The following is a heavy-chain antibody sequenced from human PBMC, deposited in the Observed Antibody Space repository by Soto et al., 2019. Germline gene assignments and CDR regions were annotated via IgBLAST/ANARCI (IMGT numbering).Heavy chain of an antibody. CDR2: IYHSGST. CDR3: ARGSQQLAIAY. D-gene: IGHD6-13*01. V-gene: IGHV4-30-2*01. Sequence: QLQLQESGSGLVKPSQTLSLTCAVSGGSISSGGYSWSWIRQPPGKGLEWIGYIYHSGSTYYNPSLKGRVTTAGDRSKEQCSLKPSSVTAADTAVDSCARGSQQLAIAYWGQGTLVTVFS. CDR1: GGSISSGGYS. J-gene: IGHJ4*02.